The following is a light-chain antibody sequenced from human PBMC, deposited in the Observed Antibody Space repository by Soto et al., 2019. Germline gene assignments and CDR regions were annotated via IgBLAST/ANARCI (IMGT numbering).Light chain of an antibody. J-gene: IGKJ2*01. CDR3: QQYYSLPYT. Sequence: DIVMAQSPDSLSESLGEKATLNCKSSQSGFNTSNDKTSLAWFQQRPGQPPTLLIYWPSTRESAVPDRFSGSGSGTDFTLTISSLQAEDVAGDYCQQYYSLPYTFGQGTKLASK. CDR2: WPS. CDR1: QSGFNTSNDKTS. V-gene: IGKV4-1*01.